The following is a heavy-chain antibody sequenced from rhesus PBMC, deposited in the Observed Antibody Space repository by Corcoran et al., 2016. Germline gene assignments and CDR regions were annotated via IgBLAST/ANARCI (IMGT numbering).Heavy chain of an antibody. D-gene: IGHD5-42*01. Sequence: QVQLQESGPGLVKPSETLSLTCAVSGYSISSGYYWGWIRQPPGKGLEGIGSIYGGGGINYLNPSLKSRVTLSVDTTKNQVSLKLRAVTAADTAVYYCARVGSSWSEWDTVGTEWYFDLWGPGTPITISS. V-gene: IGHV4S14*01. CDR3: ARVGSSWSEWDTVGTEWYFDL. J-gene: IGHJ2*01. CDR2: IYGGGGIN. CDR1: GYSISSGYY.